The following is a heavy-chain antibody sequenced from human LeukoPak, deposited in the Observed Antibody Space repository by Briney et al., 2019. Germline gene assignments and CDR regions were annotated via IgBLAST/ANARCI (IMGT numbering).Heavy chain of an antibody. CDR2: ISSSSYI. J-gene: IGHJ4*02. CDR1: GFTFSSHS. D-gene: IGHD5-18*01. CDR3: VIVTAMARNVGYYFDY. V-gene: IGHV3-21*01. Sequence: GGSLRLSCAASGFTFSSHSMNWVRQAPGKGLEWVSSISSSSYIYYADSVKGRFTISRDNAKNSLYLQMNSHRAEDTAVYYCVIVTAMARNVGYYFDYWGQGTLVTVSS.